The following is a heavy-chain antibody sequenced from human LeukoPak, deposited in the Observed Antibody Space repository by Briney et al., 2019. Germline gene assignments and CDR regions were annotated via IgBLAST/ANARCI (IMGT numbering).Heavy chain of an antibody. Sequence: ASVKVSCKASGYTFTSYGISWVRQAPGQGLEWMGWISAYNGNTNYAQKLQGRVTMTTDTSTSTAYMELRSLRSDDTAVYYCARAGYSSGWYDSYYYYMDVWGKGTTVTVSS. D-gene: IGHD6-19*01. V-gene: IGHV1-18*01. CDR2: ISAYNGNT. J-gene: IGHJ6*03. CDR3: ARAGYSSGWYDSYYYYMDV. CDR1: GYTFTSYG.